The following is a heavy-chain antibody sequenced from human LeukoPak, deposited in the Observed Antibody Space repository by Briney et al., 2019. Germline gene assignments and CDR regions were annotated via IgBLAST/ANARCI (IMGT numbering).Heavy chain of an antibody. D-gene: IGHD3-10*01. Sequence: GGSLRLSCAASGFTFSSYAMSWVRQAPGKGLEWVSVIYSGGSIYYTDPVKGRFTISRDDSKNTLYLQMNSLRAEDTAVYYCARSPRGVSYFDCWGQGTLVTVSS. CDR2: IYSGGSI. CDR3: ARSPRGVSYFDC. J-gene: IGHJ4*02. V-gene: IGHV3-66*01. CDR1: GFTFSSYA.